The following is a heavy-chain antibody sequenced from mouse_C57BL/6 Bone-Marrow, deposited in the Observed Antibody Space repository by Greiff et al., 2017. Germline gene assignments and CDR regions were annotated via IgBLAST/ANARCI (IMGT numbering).Heavy chain of an antibody. D-gene: IGHD1-1*01. J-gene: IGHJ4*01. CDR3: ARDGSSPFYYAMDY. CDR1: GFNIKDYY. Sequence: EVKLMESGAELVKPGASVKLSCTASGFNIKDYYMHWVKQRTEQGLEWIGRIEPEDGETKYAPEFQGKATITADTSSNTAYLQLSSLTSEDTAVYYCARDGSSPFYYAMDYWGQGTSVTVSS. CDR2: IEPEDGET. V-gene: IGHV14-2*01.